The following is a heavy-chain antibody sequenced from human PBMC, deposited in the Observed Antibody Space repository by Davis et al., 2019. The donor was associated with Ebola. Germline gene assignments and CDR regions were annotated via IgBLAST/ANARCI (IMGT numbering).Heavy chain of an antibody. CDR1: GGSISSYY. D-gene: IGHD2-15*01. V-gene: IGHV4-39*07. J-gene: IGHJ6*02. CDR3: ARVVAATGNYYYYYGMDV. CDR2: IYYSGST. Sequence: MPSETLSLTCTVSGGSISSYYWGWIRQPPGKGLEWIGSIYYSGSTYYNPSLKSRVTISVDTSKNQFSLKLSSVTAADTAVYYCARVVAATGNYYYYYGMDVWGQGTTVTVSS.